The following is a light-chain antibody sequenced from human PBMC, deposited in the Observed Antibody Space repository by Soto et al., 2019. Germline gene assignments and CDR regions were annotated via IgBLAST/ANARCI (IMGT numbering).Light chain of an antibody. CDR1: QNINNF. CDR3: QQSYSTPL. CDR2: AAS. Sequence: DIQMTQSPSSLSASVGDRVTITCRASQNINNFLNWYQQKPGKAPKLLIYAASTLQSGVPSRFSGSGSGTDFTLTISSLQPEDFATYYCQQSYSTPLFGPGTKVDIK. J-gene: IGKJ3*01. V-gene: IGKV1-39*01.